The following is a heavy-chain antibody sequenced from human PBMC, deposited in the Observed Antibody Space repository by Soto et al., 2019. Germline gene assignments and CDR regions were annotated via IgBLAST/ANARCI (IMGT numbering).Heavy chain of an antibody. CDR1: GGSIISNY. J-gene: IGHJ4*02. V-gene: IGHV4-59*01. CDR2: IHYSGST. Sequence: PSETLSLTCTVSGGSIISNYWSWIRQPPGKRLEWIASIHYSGSTNYNPSLRSRVTISVDTSKNQFSLKLSSVTAADTAVYYCGRGGGDEIKGGIFAFDYWGQGTLVTVS. D-gene: IGHD3-3*02. CDR3: GRGGGDEIKGGIFAFDY.